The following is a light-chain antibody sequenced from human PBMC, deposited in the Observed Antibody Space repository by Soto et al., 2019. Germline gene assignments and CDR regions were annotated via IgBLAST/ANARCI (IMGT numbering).Light chain of an antibody. J-gene: IGLJ3*02. CDR3: SSYTSSSTWV. V-gene: IGLV2-14*01. CDR2: DVS. Sequence: QSALTQPASVSGSPGQSITISCTGTTSDVGSYNYVSWYQKNPGKAPKLLVYDVSNRPSGVSNRFSGPKSGNTASLTISGLQPEDEADYYCSSYTSSSTWVLGGGTKLTVL. CDR1: TSDVGSYNY.